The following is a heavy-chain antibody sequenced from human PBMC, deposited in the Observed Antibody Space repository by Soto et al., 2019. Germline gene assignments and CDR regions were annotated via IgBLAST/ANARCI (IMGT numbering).Heavy chain of an antibody. CDR2: IIPIFGTA. CDR3: AAITPLYCSGGSCHRLGAFDI. V-gene: IGHV1-69*13. J-gene: IGHJ3*02. Sequence: GASVKVSCKASGGTLSSYAISWVRQAPGQGLEWMGGIIPIFGTANYAQKFQGRVTITADESTSTAYMELSSLRSEDTAVYYCAAITPLYCSGGSCHRLGAFDIWGQGTMVTVSS. CDR1: GGTLSSYA. D-gene: IGHD2-15*01.